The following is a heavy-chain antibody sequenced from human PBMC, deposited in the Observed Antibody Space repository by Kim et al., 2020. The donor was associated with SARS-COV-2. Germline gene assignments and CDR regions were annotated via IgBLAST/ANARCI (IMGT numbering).Heavy chain of an antibody. D-gene: IGHD6-13*01. V-gene: IGHV5-51*01. Sequence: RYSPSFQGQVTISADKSISTAYLQWSSLKASDTAMYYCARRDSSWTEADYWGQGTLVTVSS. CDR3: ARRDSSWTEADY. J-gene: IGHJ4*02.